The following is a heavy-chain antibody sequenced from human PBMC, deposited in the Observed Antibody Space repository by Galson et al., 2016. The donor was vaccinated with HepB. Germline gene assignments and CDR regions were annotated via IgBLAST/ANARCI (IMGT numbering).Heavy chain of an antibody. J-gene: IGHJ4*02. CDR1: GFTLSNSA. Sequence: SLRLSCAASGFTLSNSAMSWVRQAPGKGLEWVSAMSDSGGSTYYADSVKGRFTISRDNAKNSVYLQMNSLRDEDTAVYYCARDGGGCYKLDYWGQGTLVTVSP. D-gene: IGHD2-21*01. V-gene: IGHV3-23*01. CDR2: MSDSGGST. CDR3: ARDGGGCYKLDY.